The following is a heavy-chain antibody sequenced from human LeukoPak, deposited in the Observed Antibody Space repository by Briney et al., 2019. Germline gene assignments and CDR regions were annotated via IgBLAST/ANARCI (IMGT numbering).Heavy chain of an antibody. Sequence: PSETLSLTCTVSGGSISSYYWSWIRQPPGKGLEWIGYIYYSWSTNYNPSLKSRVTISVDTSKNQFSLKLSSVTAADTAVYYCARVPGVAATSYYFDYWGQGTLVTVSS. CDR1: GGSISSYY. CDR2: IYYSWST. V-gene: IGHV4-59*01. D-gene: IGHD2-15*01. CDR3: ARVPGVAATSYYFDY. J-gene: IGHJ4*02.